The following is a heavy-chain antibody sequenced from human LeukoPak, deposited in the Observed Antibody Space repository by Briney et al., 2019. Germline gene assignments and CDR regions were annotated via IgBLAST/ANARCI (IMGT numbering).Heavy chain of an antibody. CDR1: GYTFTNYY. Sequence: GASVKLSCTSSGYTFTNYYMHWVRQAPGQGLEWMGIINPSGGSTIYAQKFQGRVTMTRDTSTSTVYMELSSLRSEDTAVYYCAREGIAAASTDYWGQGTLVTVSS. V-gene: IGHV1-46*01. CDR3: AREGIAAASTDY. D-gene: IGHD6-13*01. J-gene: IGHJ4*02. CDR2: INPSGGST.